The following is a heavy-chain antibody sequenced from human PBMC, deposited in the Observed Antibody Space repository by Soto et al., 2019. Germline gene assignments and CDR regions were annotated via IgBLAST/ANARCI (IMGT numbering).Heavy chain of an antibody. CDR1: GFTFSDYY. J-gene: IGHJ5*02. D-gene: IGHD1-7*01. Sequence: GSLRLSCAASGFTFSDYYMSWIRQAPGKGLEWVSYISSSGSTIYYADSVKGRFTISRDNAKNSLYLQMNSLRAEDTAVYYCARGLELSASRWFDPWGQGTLVTVSS. CDR3: ARGLELSASRWFDP. CDR2: ISSSGSTI. V-gene: IGHV3-11*01.